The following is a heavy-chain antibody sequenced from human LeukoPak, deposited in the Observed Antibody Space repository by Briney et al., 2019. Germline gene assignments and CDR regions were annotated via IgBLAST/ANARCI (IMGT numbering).Heavy chain of an antibody. CDR3: ASNDSSGRYYYYGMDV. CDR1: GGSFSGYY. CDR2: INHSGST. V-gene: IGHV4-34*01. D-gene: IGHD3-22*01. J-gene: IGHJ6*02. Sequence: SETLSLTCAVYGGSFSGYYWSWIRQPPGKGLEWIGEINHSGSTNYNPSLKSRVTISVDTSKNQFSLKLSSVTAADTAVYYCASNDSSGRYYYYGMDVWGQGTTVTVSS.